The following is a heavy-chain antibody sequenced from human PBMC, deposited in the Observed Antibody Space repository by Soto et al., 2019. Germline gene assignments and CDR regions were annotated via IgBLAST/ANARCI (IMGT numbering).Heavy chain of an antibody. CDR1: GFIFNTYS. CDR2: ISGSSRTI. D-gene: IGHD2-15*01. V-gene: IGHV3-48*02. CDR3: ARTLSWRRGPFDY. J-gene: IGHJ4*02. Sequence: EVQLVESGGGFIQPGGSLRLSCAASGFIFNTYSMNWVRQAPGKGLEWVSYISGSSRTIFYADSVRGRFTISRDNANNSTYLQMISLRDEDTAVYYCARTLSWRRGPFDYWGQGNLVTVSS.